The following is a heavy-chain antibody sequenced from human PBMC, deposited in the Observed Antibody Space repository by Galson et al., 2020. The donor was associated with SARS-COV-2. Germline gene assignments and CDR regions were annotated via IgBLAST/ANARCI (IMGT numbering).Heavy chain of an antibody. D-gene: IGHD5-18*01. CDR3: AKHRYTYGYYYYYMDV. CDR2: IYSGATT. V-gene: IGHV3-53*01. J-gene: IGHJ6*03. CDR1: GFTVSSNY. Sequence: GGSLRLSCEASGFTVSSNYMSWVSQAPRKGLEWVSVIYSGATTYSADSVKGQFTISRDNSKNTLYLQMNSLRAEDTAVYYCAKHRYTYGYYYYYMDVWGKGTAVTVSS.